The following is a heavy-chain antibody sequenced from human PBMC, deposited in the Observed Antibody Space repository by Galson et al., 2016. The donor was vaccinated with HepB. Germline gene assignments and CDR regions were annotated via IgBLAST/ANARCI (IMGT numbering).Heavy chain of an antibody. CDR2: IKSDGSTT. Sequence: SLRLSCAASGFTFNSYWMNWVRQAPGKGLVWVSRIKSDGSTTSYADSVKGRFTLSRDNAKNTLYLQMISLRAADTAVYYCARVSGNAFGIWGHGTMVTVSS. CDR1: GFTFNSYW. CDR3: ARVSGNAFGI. J-gene: IGHJ3*02. V-gene: IGHV3-74*01.